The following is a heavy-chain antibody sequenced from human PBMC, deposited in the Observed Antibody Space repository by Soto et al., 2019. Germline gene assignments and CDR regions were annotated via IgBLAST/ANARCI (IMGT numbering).Heavy chain of an antibody. V-gene: IGHV4-59*01. CDR3: ARGGDILTGYYYSVVMDV. Sequence: SETLSLTCTVSGGSISSYYWSWIRQPPGKGLEWIGYIYYSGSTNYNPSLKSRVTISVDTSKNQFSLKLSSVTAADTAVYYCARGGDILTGYYYSVVMDVWGKGTTVTVSS. CDR1: GGSISSYY. J-gene: IGHJ6*04. D-gene: IGHD3-9*01. CDR2: IYYSGST.